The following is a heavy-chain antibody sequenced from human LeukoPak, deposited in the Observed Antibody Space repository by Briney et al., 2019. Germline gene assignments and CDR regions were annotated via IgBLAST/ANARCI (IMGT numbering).Heavy chain of an antibody. CDR2: IYTSGST. CDR3: ARAIGDYSNNFGY. V-gene: IGHV4-61*02. J-gene: IGHJ4*02. D-gene: IGHD4-11*01. Sequence: SQTLSLTRTVSGGSISSGSYYWSWIRQPAGKGLEWIGRIYTSGSTNYNPSLKSRVTISVDTSKNQFSLKLSSVTAADTAVYYCARAIGDYSNNFGYWGQGTLVTVSS. CDR1: GGSISSGSYY.